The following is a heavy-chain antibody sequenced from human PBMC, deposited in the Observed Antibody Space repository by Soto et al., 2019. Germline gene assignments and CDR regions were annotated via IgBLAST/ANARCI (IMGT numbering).Heavy chain of an antibody. D-gene: IGHD3-9*01. J-gene: IGHJ4*02. Sequence: QVHLVQSGPEVKKPGASVKVSCGASGYSFSNYGISWVRQAPGRGLEWMGWINANNGRTNYAQTFRGRVTMTTDTSASTAYLDVRSLRSDDTAVYFCARDSMTGYLQFDYWGQGTLVTVSS. V-gene: IGHV1-18*01. CDR1: GYSFSNYG. CDR3: ARDSMTGYLQFDY. CDR2: INANNGRT.